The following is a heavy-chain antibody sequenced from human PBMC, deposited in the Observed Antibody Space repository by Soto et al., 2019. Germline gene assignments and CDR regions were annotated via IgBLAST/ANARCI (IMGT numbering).Heavy chain of an antibody. D-gene: IGHD6-19*01. J-gene: IGHJ6*01. CDR3: ARDPIAVAGTRYYYYGMDV. V-gene: IGHV2-70*04. CDR1: GFSHSNSRMR. CDR2: IDWDDDK. Sequence: RAALMNAEQSLGLACTFSGFSHSNSRMRVSWIRQPPGKALEWLARIDWDDDKFYSTSLKTRLTISKDTSKNQVVLTMTNMDPVDTATYYCARDPIAVAGTRYYYYGMDVWGQATSVT.